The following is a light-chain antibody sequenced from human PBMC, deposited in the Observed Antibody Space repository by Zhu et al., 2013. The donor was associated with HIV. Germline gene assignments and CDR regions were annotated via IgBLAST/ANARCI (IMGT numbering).Light chain of an antibody. CDR3: SSYTSNNTSV. V-gene: IGLV2-14*02. CDR2: EVS. Sequence: QSALTQPASVSGSPGQSITISCTGTSSDVGSYNLVSWYQQHPGKAPKLMIYEVSNRPSGVSNRFSGSKSGNTASLTISGLQAEDEADYYCSSYTSNNTSVFGGGTKLTVL. CDR1: SSDVGSYNL. J-gene: IGLJ3*02.